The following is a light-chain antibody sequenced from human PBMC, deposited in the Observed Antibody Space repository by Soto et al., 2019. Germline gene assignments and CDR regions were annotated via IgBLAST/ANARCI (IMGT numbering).Light chain of an antibody. CDR2: EVF. V-gene: IGLV2-14*01. Sequence: QSVLTQPASVSGSLGQSITISCTGTSSDVGAYNSVSWYQQHPGKAPKLIIFEVFNRPSGASTRFSGSKSANTASLTISGLQADDVADYYCSSYTDSSTYVFGTGTKVTVL. CDR3: SSYTDSSTYV. CDR1: SSDVGAYNS. J-gene: IGLJ1*01.